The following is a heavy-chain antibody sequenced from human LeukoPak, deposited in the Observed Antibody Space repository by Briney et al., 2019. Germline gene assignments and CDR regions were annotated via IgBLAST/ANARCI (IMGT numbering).Heavy chain of an antibody. V-gene: IGHV3-23*01. Sequence: PGGSLRLSCAASGFTFSSYAMNWVRQAPGKGLEWVSAISGSGGSTYYADSVKGRFTISRDNSKNTLYLQMNSLRAEDTAVYYCAKGYGSWSYLADYWGQGTLVTVSS. CDR2: ISGSGGST. CDR1: GFTFSSYA. J-gene: IGHJ4*02. CDR3: AKGYGSWSYLADY. D-gene: IGHD3-10*01.